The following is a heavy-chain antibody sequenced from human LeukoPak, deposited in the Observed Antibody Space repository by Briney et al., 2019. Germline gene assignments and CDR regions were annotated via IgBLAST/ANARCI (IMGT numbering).Heavy chain of an antibody. CDR3: ARVQWPDDNWFDP. CDR2: INPNSGGT. CDR1: GYTFTGYY. V-gene: IGHV1-2*02. J-gene: IGHJ5*02. D-gene: IGHD6-19*01. Sequence: ASVKVSCKASGYTFTGYYMHWVRQAPGQGLEWMGWINPNSGGTNYAQKFQGRVTMTRDTSISTAYMELSRLRSDDTAVYYCARVQWPDDNWFDPWGQGTLVTVSS.